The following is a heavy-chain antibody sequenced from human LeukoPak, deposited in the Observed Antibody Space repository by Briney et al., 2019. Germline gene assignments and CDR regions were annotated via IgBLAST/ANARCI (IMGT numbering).Heavy chain of an antibody. J-gene: IGHJ4*02. CDR1: GYTFTSYG. V-gene: IGHV1-18*01. CDR3: ARADYDILTGYFYENFDY. Sequence: ASVEVSCKVSGYTFTSYGISWVRQAPGQGLEWMGWISAYNGNTNYAQELQGRVTMTTDTSTSTAYMELRSLRSDDTAVYYCARADYDILTGYFYENFDYWGQGTLVTVSS. CDR2: ISAYNGNT. D-gene: IGHD3-9*01.